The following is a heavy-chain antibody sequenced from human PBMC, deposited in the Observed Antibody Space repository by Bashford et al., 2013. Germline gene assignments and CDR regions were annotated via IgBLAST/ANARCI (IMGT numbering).Heavy chain of an antibody. J-gene: IGHJ6*02. CDR2: ISYDGSNE. CDR3: ARDARSGYYAWPRYYYYGMDV. Sequence: VHTLGSLRLSCAASGFTFSTYGMHWVRQAPGKGLEWVALISYDGSNEYYADSVKGRFTISRDNSKNTLSLQMNSLKAEDTAVYYCARDARSGYYAWPRYYYYGMDVWGQGTTVTGLL. CDR1: GFTFSTYG. D-gene: IGHD3-3*01. V-gene: IGHV3-30*03.